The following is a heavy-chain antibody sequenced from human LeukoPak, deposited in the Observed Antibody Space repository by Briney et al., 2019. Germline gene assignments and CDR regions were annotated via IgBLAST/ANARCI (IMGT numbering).Heavy chain of an antibody. Sequence: GGSLRLSCAASGFTFSDYYMSWIRQAPGKGLEWVSYISSSGSTIYYADSVKGRFAISRDNAKDSLYLQMNSLRAEDTAVYYCASPGYSSSWEEGDAFDIWGQGTMVTVSS. V-gene: IGHV3-11*04. CDR3: ASPGYSSSWEEGDAFDI. D-gene: IGHD6-13*01. CDR1: GFTFSDYY. J-gene: IGHJ3*02. CDR2: ISSSGSTI.